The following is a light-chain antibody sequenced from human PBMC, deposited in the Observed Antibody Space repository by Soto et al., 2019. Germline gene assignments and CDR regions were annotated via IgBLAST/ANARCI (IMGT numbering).Light chain of an antibody. V-gene: IGLV2-14*01. CDR3: SSYATSSTV. Sequence: QSALTQPASVSGSPGQSITISCTGTSRDVGGYNYVSWYQQHPGKVPKVIIYEVSNRPSGVSNRFSGSKSGNTASLTISELQAEDEADYYCSSYATSSTVFGTGTKVTVL. CDR2: EVS. J-gene: IGLJ1*01. CDR1: SRDVGGYNY.